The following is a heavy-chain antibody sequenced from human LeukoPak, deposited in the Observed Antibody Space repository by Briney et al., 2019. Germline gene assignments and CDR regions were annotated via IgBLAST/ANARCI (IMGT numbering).Heavy chain of an antibody. Sequence: ASVKVSCKFSGYXFTELSIHWVRQAPGKGLEWVGGFVPEDGETFYGQNFQGRVTLTEDTYSETVYMDLSSLRSEDTAMYYCVTDTSNWNDGFDIWGQGTMVTVSS. D-gene: IGHD1-1*01. CDR1: GYXFTELS. V-gene: IGHV1-24*01. J-gene: IGHJ3*02. CDR2: FVPEDGET. CDR3: VTDTSNWNDGFDI.